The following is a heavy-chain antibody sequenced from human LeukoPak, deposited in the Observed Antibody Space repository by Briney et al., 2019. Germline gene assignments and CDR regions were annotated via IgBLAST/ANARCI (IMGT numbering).Heavy chain of an antibody. V-gene: IGHV4-59*01. CDR1: GGSISSYY. D-gene: IGHD3-3*02. Sequence: SETLSLTCTVSGGSISSYYWSWIRQPPGKGLEWIGYIYYSGSTNYNPSLKSRVTISVDTSKNQFSLKLSSVTAADTAVYYCARERSALIDYWGQGTLVTVSS. J-gene: IGHJ4*02. CDR3: ARERSALIDY. CDR2: IYYSGST.